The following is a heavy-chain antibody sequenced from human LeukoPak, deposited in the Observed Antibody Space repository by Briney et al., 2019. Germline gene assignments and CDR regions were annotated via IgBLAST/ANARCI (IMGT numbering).Heavy chain of an antibody. Sequence: GESLKISCKGSGYSFTSYWIGWVRQMPGKGLEWMGITYPGDSDTRYSPSFQGQVTISADKSISTAYLQWSSLKASDTAMYYCARHIPRFRDTTPHYYYYYMDVWGKGTTVTVS. CDR3: ARHIPRFRDTTPHYYYYYMDV. V-gene: IGHV5-51*01. J-gene: IGHJ6*03. CDR1: GYSFTSYW. CDR2: TYPGDSDT. D-gene: IGHD3-10*01.